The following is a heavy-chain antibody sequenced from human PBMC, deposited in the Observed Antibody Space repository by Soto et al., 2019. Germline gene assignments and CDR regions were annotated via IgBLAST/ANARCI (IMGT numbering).Heavy chain of an antibody. CDR1: GFTFSDYA. D-gene: IGHD2-8*01. CDR3: AKDATSFNAVWDPFDM. CDR2: VGGSDDDK. J-gene: IGHJ3*02. V-gene: IGHV3-23*01. Sequence: EVQLLESGGGVVQPGGSLRLSCAASGFTFSDYAMSWVRQTPGKGLQWVAGVGGSDDDKHYADSVRGRFIVSRDNSKNTLYLQMNSLRADGTAIYYCAKDATSFNAVWDPFDMWGQGTEVTVSS.